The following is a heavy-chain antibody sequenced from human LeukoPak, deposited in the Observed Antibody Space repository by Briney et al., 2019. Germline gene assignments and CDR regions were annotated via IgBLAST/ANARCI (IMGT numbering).Heavy chain of an antibody. J-gene: IGHJ4*02. CDR1: GYTFTSYY. D-gene: IGHD5-18*01. CDR2: INPNSGGT. CDR3: AGRGYSYGDVLLDY. Sequence: ASVKVSCKASGYTFTSYYMHWVRQAPGQGLEWMGRINPNSGGTNYAQKFQGRVTMTRDTSISTAYMELSRLRSDDTAGYYCAGRGYSYGDVLLDYWGQGTLVTVSS. V-gene: IGHV1-2*06.